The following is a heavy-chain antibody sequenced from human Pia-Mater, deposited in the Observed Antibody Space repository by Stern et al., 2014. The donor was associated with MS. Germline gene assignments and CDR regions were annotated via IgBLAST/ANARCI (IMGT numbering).Heavy chain of an antibody. J-gene: IGHJ4*02. CDR2: IRTKRYDEPT. CDR3: TRGRGTNSYH. D-gene: IGHD2-2*01. CDR1: GFTFGDYA. Sequence: EMQLVESGGGLVKPGRSLRLSCTASGFTFGDYAMSWFRQAPGKGLEWVGFIRTKRYDEPTQYGASVKGRFTISRDDSRSIAYLQMSSLKSEDTAVYYCTRGRGTNSYHWGQGVLVTVSS. V-gene: IGHV3-49*05.